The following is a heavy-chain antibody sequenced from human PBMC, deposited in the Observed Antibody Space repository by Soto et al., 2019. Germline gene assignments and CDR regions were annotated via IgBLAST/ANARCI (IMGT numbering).Heavy chain of an antibody. D-gene: IGHD5-12*01. CDR3: ARESGGATATLDYYYFYMDV. Sequence: QVQLVQSGAEVRKPGASVTVSCRSSGDSFNDYYIHWVRQAPGQGFEWMGWINPNGGVTKYAQKVQGWVSMNRDTSIRTVYMQLSRLRSDDTAVYYCARESGGATATLDYYYFYMDVWGTGTTVTVSS. J-gene: IGHJ6*03. CDR1: GDSFNDYY. V-gene: IGHV1-2*04. CDR2: INPNGGVT.